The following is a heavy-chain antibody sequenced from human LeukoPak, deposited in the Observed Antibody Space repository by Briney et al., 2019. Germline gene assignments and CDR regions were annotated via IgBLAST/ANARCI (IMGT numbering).Heavy chain of an antibody. CDR2: INHSGST. CDR1: GGSFSGYY. J-gene: IGHJ5*02. D-gene: IGHD5-18*01. CDR3: ARVGRRGYRVNNWFDP. V-gene: IGHV4-34*01. Sequence: SETLSLTCAVYGGSFSGYYWSWIRQPPGKGLECIGEINHSGSTNYNPSLKSRVTISVDTSKKQFSLKLSSVTAADTAVYYCARVGRRGYRVNNWFDPWGQGTLVTVSS.